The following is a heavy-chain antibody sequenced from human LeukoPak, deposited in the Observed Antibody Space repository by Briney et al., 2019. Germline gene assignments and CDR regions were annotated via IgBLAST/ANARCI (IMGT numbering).Heavy chain of an antibody. J-gene: IGHJ6*03. Sequence: PGRSLRLSCAASGFTFSSYGMHWVRQAPGKGLEWVAVIWYDGSNKYYADSVKGRFTISRDNSKNTLYLQMNSLRAEDTAVYYCAKILALYYYYYMDVWGKGTTVTVSS. V-gene: IGHV3-33*06. CDR2: IWYDGSNK. CDR3: AKILALYYYYYMDV. CDR1: GFTFSSYG.